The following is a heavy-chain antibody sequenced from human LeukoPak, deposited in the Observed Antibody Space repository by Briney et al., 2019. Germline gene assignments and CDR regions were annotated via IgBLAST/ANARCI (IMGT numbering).Heavy chain of an antibody. V-gene: IGHV4-59*08. CDR1: GGSISSYY. CDR2: IYYSGST. J-gene: IGHJ4*02. Sequence: SETLSLTCTVSGGSISSYYWSWIRQPPRKGLEWIGYIYYSGSTNYNPSLKSRVTISVDTSKNQFSLKLSSVTAADTAVYYCARHSSDYDFWSGYSDYWGQGTLVTVSS. D-gene: IGHD3-3*01. CDR3: ARHSSDYDFWSGYSDY.